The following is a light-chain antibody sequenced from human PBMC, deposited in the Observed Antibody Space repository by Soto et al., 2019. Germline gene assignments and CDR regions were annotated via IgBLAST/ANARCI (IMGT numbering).Light chain of an antibody. Sequence: QSALTQPASVSGSPGQSITISCTGTSSDVGSYNYVSWYQQHPGRAPKLMIFDVSHRPSGVSNRFSGSKSGNTASLTISGLQAEDEADYYCSSYTSSSTLVFGGGTKLTVL. J-gene: IGLJ2*01. CDR2: DVS. V-gene: IGLV2-14*01. CDR3: SSYTSSSTLV. CDR1: SSDVGSYNY.